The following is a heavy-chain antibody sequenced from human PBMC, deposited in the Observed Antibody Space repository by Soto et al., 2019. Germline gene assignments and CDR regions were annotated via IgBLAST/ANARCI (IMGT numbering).Heavy chain of an antibody. D-gene: IGHD3-22*01. J-gene: IGHJ4*02. V-gene: IGHV3-23*01. CDR1: GFTFSSYA. CDR3: AKSYYYDSSGYLVY. CDR2: IGGSGGST. Sequence: LRLSCAASGFTFSSYAMSWVRQAPGKGLEWVPTIGGSGGSTYYADSVKGRFTISRDNSKNTLYLQMNSLRAEDTAVYYCAKSYYYDSSGYLVYWGQGTLVTVSS.